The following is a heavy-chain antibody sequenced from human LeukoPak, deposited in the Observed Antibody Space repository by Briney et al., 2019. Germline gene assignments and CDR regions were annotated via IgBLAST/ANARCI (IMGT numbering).Heavy chain of an antibody. CDR3: ARAAAAKSLPEPFDY. V-gene: IGHV1-69*13. Sequence: ASVKVSCKASGYTFTGYHMHWVRQAPGQGLEWMGGIIPIFGTANYAQKFQGRVTITADESTSTAYMELSSLRSEDTAVYYCARAAAAKSLPEPFDYWGQGTLVTVSS. J-gene: IGHJ4*02. D-gene: IGHD6-13*01. CDR1: GYTFTGYH. CDR2: IIPIFGTA.